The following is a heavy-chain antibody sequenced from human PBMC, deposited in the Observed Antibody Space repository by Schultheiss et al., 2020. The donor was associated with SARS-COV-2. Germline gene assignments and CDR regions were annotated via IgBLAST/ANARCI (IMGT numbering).Heavy chain of an antibody. CDR3: ARHPRWLSVDY. V-gene: IGHV4-59*08. CDR1: GGSISTYY. CDR2: INHSGST. Sequence: SETLSLTCTVSGGSISTYYWGWIRQPPGKGLEWIGEINHSGSTNYNSSLKSRVTISVDTSKNQFSLKLSSVTAADTAVYYCARHPRWLSVDYWGQGTLVTVSS. D-gene: IGHD5-24*01. J-gene: IGHJ4*02.